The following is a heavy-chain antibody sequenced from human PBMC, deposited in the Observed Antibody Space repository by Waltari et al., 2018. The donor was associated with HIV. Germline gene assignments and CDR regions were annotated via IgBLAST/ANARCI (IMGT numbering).Heavy chain of an antibody. J-gene: IGHJ3*02. CDR1: GASISSYY. Sequence: QVQLQESGPGLVKPSETLSLTCTVSGASISSYYWSWIRQPPGRGLEWIGYLYYSGSTNYNPSRTSRVTISVDTSKNQFSLKLSSVTAADTAVYYCARTPIYYDQWGRRFDIWGQGTMVTVSS. V-gene: IGHV4-59*01. CDR2: LYYSGST. D-gene: IGHD3-22*01. CDR3: ARTPIYYDQWGRRFDI.